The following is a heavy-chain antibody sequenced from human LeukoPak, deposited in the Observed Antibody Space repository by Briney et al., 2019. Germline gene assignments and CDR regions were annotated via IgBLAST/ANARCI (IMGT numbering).Heavy chain of an antibody. J-gene: IGHJ5*02. Sequence: PSETLSLTCTVSGYSINSGYYWGWIRQPPGQGLEWIGSMFHLGTTHYNPSLKSRVTISVDTSKKQFSLELSSVTAADTAVYYCAREKIGYYDGSGRGWFDPWGQGTLVTVSS. CDR1: GYSINSGYY. V-gene: IGHV4-38-2*02. D-gene: IGHD3-22*01. CDR2: MFHLGTT. CDR3: AREKIGYYDGSGRGWFDP.